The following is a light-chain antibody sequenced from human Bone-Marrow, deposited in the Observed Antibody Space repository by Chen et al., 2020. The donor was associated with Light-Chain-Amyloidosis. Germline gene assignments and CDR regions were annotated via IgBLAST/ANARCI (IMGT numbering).Light chain of an antibody. CDR3: QVWDRSSDRPV. V-gene: IGLV3-21*02. CDR2: DDS. CDR1: NIGSTS. Sequence: SYVLTQPSSVSVAPGQTATIACGGNNIGSTSVHCYQQTPGQAPLLVVYDDSDRPSGIPERLSGSNSGNTATLTISRVEAGDEAYYYCQVWDRSSDRPVFGGGTKLPVL. J-gene: IGLJ3*02.